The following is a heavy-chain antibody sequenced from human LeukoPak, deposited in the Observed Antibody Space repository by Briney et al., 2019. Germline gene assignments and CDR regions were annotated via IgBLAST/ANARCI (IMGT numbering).Heavy chain of an antibody. CDR1: GGSVSNGNYY. CDR2: IYYSGST. CDR3: ARSQNYYGSGDY. Sequence: SGTLSLTCTVSGGSVSNGNYYWSWLRQPPGKALEWIGYIYYSGSTYYNPSLEGRVTISVDTSKNQFSVKLSSVTTADTAVYYCARSQNYYGSGDYWSQGTLVTVSS. J-gene: IGHJ4*02. V-gene: IGHV4-61*01. D-gene: IGHD3-10*01.